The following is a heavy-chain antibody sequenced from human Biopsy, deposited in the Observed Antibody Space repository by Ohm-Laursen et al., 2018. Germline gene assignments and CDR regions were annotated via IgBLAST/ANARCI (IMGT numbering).Heavy chain of an antibody. Sequence: SVSVSCKASGYSFTSYYMHCVRQAPGQGLEWMGLINPSGSTTSYPQIFQGRVTMTRDTSKSTVYMELSSLRSADTAVYFCARNTGWYGDLYYFDYWGQGTLVTVSS. CDR3: ARNTGWYGDLYYFDY. D-gene: IGHD6-19*01. CDR1: GYSFTSYY. V-gene: IGHV1-46*01. J-gene: IGHJ4*02. CDR2: INPSGSTT.